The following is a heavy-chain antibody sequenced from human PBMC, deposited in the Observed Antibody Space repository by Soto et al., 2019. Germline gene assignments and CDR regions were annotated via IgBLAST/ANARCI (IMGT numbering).Heavy chain of an antibody. J-gene: IGHJ4*02. D-gene: IGHD5-18*01. CDR3: ARGYSYGPPTDY. CDR1: GGTFSSYA. CDR2: IIPIFGTA. Sequence: SVKVSCKASGGTFSSYAISWVRQAPGQGLEWMGGIIPIFGTANYAQKFQGRVAITADESTSTAYMELSSLRSEDTAVYYCARGYSYGPPTDYWSQGTLVTVSS. V-gene: IGHV1-69*13.